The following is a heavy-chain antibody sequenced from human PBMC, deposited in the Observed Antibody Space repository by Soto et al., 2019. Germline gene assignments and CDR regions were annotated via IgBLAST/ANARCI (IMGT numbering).Heavy chain of an antibody. CDR2: IYPGDSDT. J-gene: IGHJ4*02. D-gene: IGHD3-22*01. V-gene: IGHV5-51*01. Sequence: GESLKISCKGSGYSFTSYWIGWVRQMPGKGLEWMGIIYPGDSDTRYSPSFQGQVTISADKSISTAYLQWSSLKASDTAMYYCASLDYYDSSGYYQYYFDYGGQGTLVTVSS. CDR3: ASLDYYDSSGYYQYYFDY. CDR1: GYSFTSYW.